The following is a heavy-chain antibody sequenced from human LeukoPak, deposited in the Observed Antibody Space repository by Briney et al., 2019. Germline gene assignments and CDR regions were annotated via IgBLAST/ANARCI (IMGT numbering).Heavy chain of an antibody. J-gene: IGHJ4*02. D-gene: IGHD2-8*01. CDR1: GGTFRKYA. V-gene: IGHV1-69*05. CDR2: IIPLSGTS. CDR3: ARPKYCADGVCYWSLDY. Sequence: SVKVSCKAPGGTFRKYAIYWVRQAPGQGLQWMGRIIPLSGTSDFAQGFQGRVTLTTDASTSTAYMELTSLRSEDTAVYYCARPKYCADGVCYWSLDYWGEGTLVTVSS.